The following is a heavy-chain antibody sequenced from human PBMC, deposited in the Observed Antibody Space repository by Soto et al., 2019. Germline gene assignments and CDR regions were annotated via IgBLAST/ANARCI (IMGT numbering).Heavy chain of an antibody. D-gene: IGHD3-10*01. CDR1: GYTFTSYD. Sequence: QVQLVQSGAEVKKPGASVKVSCKASGYTFTSYDINWVRQATGQGLEWMGWMNPNSGNTGHAQKFQGRVTMTRNTSLSTAYMELSSLRSEDTPVYYCAISRITMVRGDAFEIWGQGTMVTVSS. CDR2: MNPNSGNT. CDR3: AISRITMVRGDAFEI. J-gene: IGHJ3*02. V-gene: IGHV1-8*01.